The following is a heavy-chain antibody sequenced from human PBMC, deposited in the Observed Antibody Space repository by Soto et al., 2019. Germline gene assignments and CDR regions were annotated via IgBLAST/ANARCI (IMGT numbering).Heavy chain of an antibody. J-gene: IGHJ6*02. CDR3: ARDRGRGYYDSSGYYYYPDYYYYGMDV. CDR1: GGTFSSYA. V-gene: IGHV1-69*01. D-gene: IGHD3-22*01. Sequence: QVQLVQSGAEVKKPGSSVKVSCKASGGTFSSYAISWVRQAPGQGLEWMGGIIPIFGTANYAQKFQGRVTITADESTSTAYMELSSLRSEDTAVYYCARDRGRGYYDSSGYYYYPDYYYYGMDVWGQGTTVTVSS. CDR2: IIPIFGTA.